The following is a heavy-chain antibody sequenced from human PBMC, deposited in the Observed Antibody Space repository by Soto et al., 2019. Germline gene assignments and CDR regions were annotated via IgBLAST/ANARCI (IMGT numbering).Heavy chain of an antibody. V-gene: IGHV3-23*01. Sequence: EVQLLESGGGLVQPGGSLRLSCAASGFTFSSYAMSWVRQAPGKGLEWVSGIRGSGDSTYYADSVKGRFTISRDNSENTLDLQMNSLRAEDTAVYYCAKGGGYCSAGSCYFDYWGQGTLVTVSS. D-gene: IGHD2-15*01. J-gene: IGHJ4*02. CDR2: IRGSGDST. CDR1: GFTFSSYA. CDR3: AKGGGYCSAGSCYFDY.